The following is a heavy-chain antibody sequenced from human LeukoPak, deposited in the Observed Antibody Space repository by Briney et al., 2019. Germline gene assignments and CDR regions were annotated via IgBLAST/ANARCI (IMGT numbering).Heavy chain of an antibody. CDR3: ARGRRHDSSGYYWGGLYYFDY. J-gene: IGHJ4*02. CDR2: MNPNSGNT. D-gene: IGHD3-22*01. CDR1: GYTFTSHD. V-gene: IGHV1-8*01. Sequence: ASVKVSCKASGYTFTSHDINWVRQATGQGLEWMGWMNPNSGNTGYAQKFQGRVTMTRNTSISTAYMELSSLRSEDTAVYYCARGRRHDSSGYYWGGLYYFDYWGQGTQVTVSS.